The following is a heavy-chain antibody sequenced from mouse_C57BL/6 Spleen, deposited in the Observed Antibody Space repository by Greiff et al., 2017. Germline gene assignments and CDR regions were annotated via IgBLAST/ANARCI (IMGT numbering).Heavy chain of an antibody. V-gene: IGHV5-6*01. CDR2: ISSGGSYT. Sequence: EVQGVESGGDLVKPGGSLKLSCAASGFTFSSYGMSWVRQTPDKRLEWVATISSGGSYTYYPDSVKGRFTISRDNAKNTLYLQMSSLKSEDTAMYYCARLGHFDYWGQGTTLTVSS. CDR1: GFTFSSYG. CDR3: ARLGHFDY. J-gene: IGHJ2*01.